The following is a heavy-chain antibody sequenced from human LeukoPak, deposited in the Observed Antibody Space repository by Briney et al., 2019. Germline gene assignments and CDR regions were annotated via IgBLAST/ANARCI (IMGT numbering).Heavy chain of an antibody. J-gene: IGHJ6*03. V-gene: IGHV4-59*01. CDR2: IYYSGST. CDR1: GGSISSYY. D-gene: IGHD6-13*01. Sequence: DPSETLSLTCTVSGGSISSYYWSWIRQPAGKGLEWIGYIYYSGSTNYNPSLKSRVTISVDTSKNQFSLKLSSVTAADTAVYCCARSSSWFSHYYYMDVWGKGTTVTVSS. CDR3: ARSSSWFSHYYYMDV.